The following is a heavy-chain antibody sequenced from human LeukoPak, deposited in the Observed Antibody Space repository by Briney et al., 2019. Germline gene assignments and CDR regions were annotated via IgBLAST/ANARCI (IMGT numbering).Heavy chain of an antibody. V-gene: IGHV3-33*01. CDR2: IRYDGSNQ. D-gene: IGHD2-2*01. CDR3: ARDDCSSTTCYAY. Sequence: PGGSLRLSCAASGFTFSYYGMHWVRQAPAKGLEWVAGIRYDGSNQYYADSVKGRFTISRDNPRNTLYLQMNSLRAEDTAVYYCARDDCSSTTCYAYWGQGTLVTVSS. CDR1: GFTFSYYG. J-gene: IGHJ4*02.